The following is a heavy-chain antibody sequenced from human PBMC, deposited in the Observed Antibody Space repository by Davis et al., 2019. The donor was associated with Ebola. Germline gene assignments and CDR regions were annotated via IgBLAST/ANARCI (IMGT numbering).Heavy chain of an antibody. D-gene: IGHD2-2*01. CDR3: ARLCSSSCPNDY. J-gene: IGHJ4*02. Sequence: ASVKVSCKASGYTFTGYYMHWVRQAPGQGLEWMGRINPNSGGTNYAQKFQGRVTMTRDTSISTAYMELSRLTYDDTAVYYCARLCSSSCPNDYWGQGTLITVSS. V-gene: IGHV1-2*06. CDR1: GYTFTGYY. CDR2: INPNSGGT.